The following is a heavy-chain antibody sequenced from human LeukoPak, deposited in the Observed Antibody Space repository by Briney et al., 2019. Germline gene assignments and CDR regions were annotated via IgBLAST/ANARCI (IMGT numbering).Heavy chain of an antibody. CDR1: GGSISSYY. D-gene: IGHD1-7*01. V-gene: IGHV4-4*07. CDR3: TKDTGWNYLDWFDP. J-gene: IGHJ5*02. CDR2: IYSSGST. Sequence: SETLSLTCTVSGGSISSYYWSWIRQPPGKGLEWIGRIYSSGSTNYNPSLKSRVTMTADTSKNEFSLKLTSVTAADTAIYYCTKDTGWNYLDWFDPWGQGTLVTVSS.